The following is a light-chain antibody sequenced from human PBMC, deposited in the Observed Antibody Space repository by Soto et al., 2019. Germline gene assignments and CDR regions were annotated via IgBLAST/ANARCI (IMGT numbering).Light chain of an antibody. CDR1: QSVSSN. CDR2: GAS. J-gene: IGKJ2*01. Sequence: EIVMTQSPATLSVSPGERATLSCRASQSVSSNLAWYQQKPGQAPRLLIYGASTRATGIPARFSGSGSGTEFTLTISSLQSEDFAVYYCQQYKNWPYTVGPGTKLQIK. V-gene: IGKV3-15*01. CDR3: QQYKNWPYT.